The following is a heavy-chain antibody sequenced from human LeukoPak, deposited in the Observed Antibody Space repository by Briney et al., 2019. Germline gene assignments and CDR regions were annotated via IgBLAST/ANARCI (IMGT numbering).Heavy chain of an antibody. V-gene: IGHV1-69*05. J-gene: IGHJ6*02. CDR2: IIPIFGTA. D-gene: IGHD3-3*02. CDR1: GGTFSSYA. Sequence: SVKVSCKASGGTFSSYAISWVRQAPGQGLEWMGGIIPIFGTANYTQKLQGKVTKTTDTSTSTAYMELRSLRSDDTAVYYCGRDYHLGGIDVWGQGTTVTVSS. CDR3: GRDYHLGGIDV.